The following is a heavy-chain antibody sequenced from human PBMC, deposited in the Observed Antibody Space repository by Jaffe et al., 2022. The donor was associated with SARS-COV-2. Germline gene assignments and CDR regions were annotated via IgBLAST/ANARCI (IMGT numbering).Heavy chain of an antibody. CDR1: GYSFSDYN. Sequence: QVKLEQSGVEVKKPGASVKVSCKASGYSFSDYNMNWVRQAPGQGLEWVGRIDGSTGGASSAQKFQGRVTMTRDTSISTAYMELNRLSSDDTAVYYCARDLATAIREPLDYWGQGTLVTVSS. CDR3: ARDLATAIREPLDY. D-gene: IGHD2-21*02. CDR2: IDGSTGGA. J-gene: IGHJ4*02. V-gene: IGHV1-2*06.